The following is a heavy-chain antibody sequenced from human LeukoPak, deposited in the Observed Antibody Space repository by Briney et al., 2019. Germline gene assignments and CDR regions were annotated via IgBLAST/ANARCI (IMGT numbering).Heavy chain of an antibody. CDR2: ISAYNGNT. CDR1: GYTFTSYG. CDR3: ARLTNEYYDFWSGYYVDY. J-gene: IGHJ4*02. D-gene: IGHD3-3*01. Sequence: ASVKVSFKASGYTFTSYGISWVRQAPGQGMEWMGWISAYNGNTNYAQKLQGRVNMTTDTYTSTDYMELRSLRSDDTAVYYCARLTNEYYDFWSGYYVDYWGQGTLVTVSS. V-gene: IGHV1-18*01.